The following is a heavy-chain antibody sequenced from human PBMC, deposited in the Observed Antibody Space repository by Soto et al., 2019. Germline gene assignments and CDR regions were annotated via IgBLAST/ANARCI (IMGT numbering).Heavy chain of an antibody. J-gene: IGHJ4*02. Sequence: EVQLVESGGGLVQPGGSLRLSCAASGFTFSSYSMNWVRQAPGKGLEWVSYISSSSSTIYYADSVKGRFTISRDNARNSLYLQMNSLRDEDTAVYYCARDSPLAGYSSGWYAYWGQGTLVTVSS. V-gene: IGHV3-48*02. D-gene: IGHD6-19*01. CDR1: GFTFSSYS. CDR2: ISSSSSTI. CDR3: ARDSPLAGYSSGWYAY.